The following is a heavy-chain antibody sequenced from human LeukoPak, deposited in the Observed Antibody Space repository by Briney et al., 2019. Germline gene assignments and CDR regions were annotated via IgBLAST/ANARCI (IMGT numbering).Heavy chain of an antibody. J-gene: IGHJ3*02. CDR2: ISYDESYK. D-gene: IGHD3-10*01. CDR1: GFTFSSYA. V-gene: IGHV3-30*09. CDR3: ARPYSGFFAAFDI. Sequence: GGSLRLSCAASGFTFSSYAMHWVRQAPGKGLEWVAVISYDESYKYYADSVKGRFAIPRDNSKNTLYLQVNSLGAEDTAVYYCARPYSGFFAAFDIWGQGTMVTVSS.